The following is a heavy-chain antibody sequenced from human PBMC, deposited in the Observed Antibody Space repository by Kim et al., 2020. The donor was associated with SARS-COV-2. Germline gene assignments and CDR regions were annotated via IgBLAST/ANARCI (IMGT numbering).Heavy chain of an antibody. J-gene: IGHJ4*02. V-gene: IGHV3-48*03. Sequence: GGSLRLSCAASGFTFSSYEMNWVRQAPGKGLEWVSYISSSGSTIYYADSVKGRFTISRDNAKNSLYLQMNSLRAEDTAVYYCARTKICGGDCYANDYWGQGTLVTVSS. CDR2: ISSSGSTI. CDR1: GFTFSSYE. CDR3: ARTKICGGDCYANDY. D-gene: IGHD2-21*02.